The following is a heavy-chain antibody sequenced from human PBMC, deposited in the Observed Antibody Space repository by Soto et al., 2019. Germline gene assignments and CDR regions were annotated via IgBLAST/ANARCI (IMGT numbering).Heavy chain of an antibody. Sequence: GGSLRLSCAASGFTFSSYSMNWVRQAPGKGLEWVSYISSSSSTIYYADSVKGRFTISRDNAKNSLYLQMNSLRAEDTAVYYCARDKAWDIPLYFDYWGQGTLVTVSS. CDR2: ISSSSSTI. CDR1: GFTFSSYS. CDR3: ARDKAWDIPLYFDY. J-gene: IGHJ4*02. D-gene: IGHD5-12*01. V-gene: IGHV3-48*01.